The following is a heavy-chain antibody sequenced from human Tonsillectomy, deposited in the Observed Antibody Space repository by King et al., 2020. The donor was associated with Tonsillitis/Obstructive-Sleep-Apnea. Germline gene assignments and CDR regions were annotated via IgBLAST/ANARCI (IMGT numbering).Heavy chain of an antibody. CDR3: ARLEAVGTDIYYFYYMDV. V-gene: IGHV4-59*08. D-gene: IGHD3-10*01. CDR2: IYYTGST. J-gene: IGHJ6*03. CDR1: GGSISSYY. Sequence: VQLQESGPGLVKPSETLSLTCTVPGGSISSYYWSWIRQPPGKGLEGLGYIYYTGSTNYNPSLKSRVTISIDTSKKQFSLKLSSVTAADTAVYYCARLEAVGTDIYYFYYMDVGGKGTTVTVSS.